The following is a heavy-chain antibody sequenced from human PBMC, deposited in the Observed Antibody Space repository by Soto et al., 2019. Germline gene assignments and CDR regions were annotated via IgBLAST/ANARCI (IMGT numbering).Heavy chain of an antibody. CDR3: ARVIGSGWYNWFAP. V-gene: IGHV4-59*01. Sequence: SETLSLTCTVSGGSISSYYWSWIRQPPGKGLEWIGYIYYSGSTNYNPSLKSRVTISVDTSKNQFSLKLSSVNAADTAVCYCARVIGSGWYNWFAPWGQVTLVTV. CDR2: IYYSGST. D-gene: IGHD6-19*01. J-gene: IGHJ5*02. CDR1: GGSISSYY.